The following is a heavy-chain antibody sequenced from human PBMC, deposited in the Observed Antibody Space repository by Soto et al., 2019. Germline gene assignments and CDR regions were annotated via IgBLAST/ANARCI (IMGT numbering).Heavy chain of an antibody. J-gene: IGHJ4*02. CDR3: AKALVHYYDGWDYFVY. Sequence: QVQLVESGGGVVQPGRSLRLSCAASGFTFSSYGMHWVRQAPGKGLEWVAVISYDGSNKYYADSVKGRFTISRDNSKNTLYLQMNSLRAEDTAVYYCAKALVHYYDGWDYFVYWGQGTLVTVSS. CDR1: GFTFSSYG. D-gene: IGHD3-22*01. CDR2: ISYDGSNK. V-gene: IGHV3-30*18.